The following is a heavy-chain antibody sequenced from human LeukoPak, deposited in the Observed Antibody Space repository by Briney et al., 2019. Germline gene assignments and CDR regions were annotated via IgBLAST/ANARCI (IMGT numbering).Heavy chain of an antibody. Sequence: GGSLRLSCAASGFTFSNYWMSWVRQALGKGLEGVASIKQDGSEKYYVDSVKGRFTISRDNAKNSLYLQINSLRAEDTAVYYCARDRSSGWYLTPGFDPWGQGTLVTVSS. D-gene: IGHD6-19*01. CDR3: ARDRSSGWYLTPGFDP. CDR2: IKQDGSEK. J-gene: IGHJ5*02. CDR1: GFTFSNYW. V-gene: IGHV3-7*04.